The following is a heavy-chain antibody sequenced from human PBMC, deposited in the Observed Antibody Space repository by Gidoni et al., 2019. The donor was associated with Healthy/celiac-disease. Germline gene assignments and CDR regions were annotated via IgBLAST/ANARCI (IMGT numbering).Heavy chain of an antibody. V-gene: IGHV1-69*01. CDR1: GGTFSSYA. J-gene: IGHJ4*02. Sequence: QVQLVQSGAEVKKPGSSVKVSCKASGGTFSSYANSWVRQAPGQGLEWMGGIIPIFGTANYAQKFQGRVTITADESTSTAYMELSSLRSEDTAVYYCARYLAYCGGDCHFDYWGQGTLVTVSS. CDR3: ARYLAYCGGDCHFDY. D-gene: IGHD2-21*02. CDR2: IIPIFGTA.